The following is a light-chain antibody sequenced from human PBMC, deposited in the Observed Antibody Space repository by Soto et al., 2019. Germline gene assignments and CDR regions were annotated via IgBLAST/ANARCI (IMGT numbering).Light chain of an antibody. V-gene: IGLV2-23*01. Sequence: QSALTQPASVSGSPGQSITISCTGTSSDVGTYNLVSWYQHHPGKAPKLMIYEATKRPSGVSSRFSGSKSGNTASLTISGLQAEDEADYFCKSYAGSNTYVFGSGTKLTVL. CDR2: EAT. CDR1: SSDVGTYNL. CDR3: KSYAGSNTYV. J-gene: IGLJ1*01.